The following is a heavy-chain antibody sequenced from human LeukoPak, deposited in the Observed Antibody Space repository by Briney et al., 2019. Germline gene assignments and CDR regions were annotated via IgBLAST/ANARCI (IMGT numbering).Heavy chain of an antibody. CDR2: ISAYNGNT. CDR3: ARLTIVVVPAAIVFDY. V-gene: IGHV1-18*01. J-gene: IGHJ4*02. D-gene: IGHD2-2*01. Sequence: GASVKVSCKASGGTFSSYAISWVRQAPGQGLEWMGWISAYNGNTNYAQKLQGRVTMTTDTSTSTAYMELRSLRSDDTAVYYCARLTIVVVPAAIVFDYWGQGTLVTVSS. CDR1: GGTFSSYA.